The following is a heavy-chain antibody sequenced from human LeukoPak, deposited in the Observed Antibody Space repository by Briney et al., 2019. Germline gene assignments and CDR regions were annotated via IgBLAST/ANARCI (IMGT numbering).Heavy chain of an antibody. J-gene: IGHJ4*02. CDR2: INTDNSNT. D-gene: IGHD3-10*01. CDR1: GGTFSSYA. Sequence: ASVKVSCKASGGTFSSYAISWVRQAPGQRLEWMGWINTDNSNTRYSEELEGRVTFTRDTSASTAYMELSSLRPEDTAVYYCARSSRNGGSGSYSFDYWGQGTLVTVSS. CDR3: ARSSRNGGSGSYSFDY. V-gene: IGHV1-3*03.